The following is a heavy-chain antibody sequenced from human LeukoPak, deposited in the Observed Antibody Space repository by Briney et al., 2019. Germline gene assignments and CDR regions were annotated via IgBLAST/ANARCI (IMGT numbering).Heavy chain of an antibody. V-gene: IGHV3-21*01. D-gene: IGHD6-19*01. J-gene: IGHJ5*02. Sequence: PGGSLRLSCAASGFSFSSYGMNWVRQAPGKGLEWVSSISSSSSYIYYADSVKGRFTIPRDNAKNSLYLQMNSLRAEDTAVYYCARDQVAVADHWGQGTLVTVSS. CDR3: ARDQVAVADH. CDR2: ISSSSSYI. CDR1: GFSFSSYG.